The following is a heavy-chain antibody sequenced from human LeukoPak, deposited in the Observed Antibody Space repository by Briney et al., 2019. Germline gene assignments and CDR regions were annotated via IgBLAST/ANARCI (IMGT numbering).Heavy chain of an antibody. CDR3: AKVATITMVRGVSWFDY. V-gene: IGHV3-23*01. D-gene: IGHD3-10*01. J-gene: IGHJ4*02. Sequence: PGGSLRLSCVASGFIFRSYAMSWVRQAPGKGLEWVSAISGSGASTYYPDSVKGRFTISRDNSKNTLFLQMNSLRAEDTAVYYCAKVATITMVRGVSWFDYWGQGTLVTVSS. CDR2: ISGSGAST. CDR1: GFIFRSYA.